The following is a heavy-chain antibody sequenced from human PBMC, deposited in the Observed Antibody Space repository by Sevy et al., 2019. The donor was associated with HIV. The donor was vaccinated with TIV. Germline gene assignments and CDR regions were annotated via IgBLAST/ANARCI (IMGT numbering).Heavy chain of an antibody. CDR2: INQDGSVI. J-gene: IGHJ4*02. CDR3: ARAVGKDGAY. V-gene: IGHV3-7*03. CDR1: GFTFSDSW. D-gene: IGHD2-8*01. Sequence: GGSLRLSCTASGFTFSDSWMHWVRQAPGKGLEWLANINQDGSVIYYADSVKGRFTISRDNSRNSVFLQMSSLRAGDTVTYYCARAVGKDGAYWGQGTLVTVSS.